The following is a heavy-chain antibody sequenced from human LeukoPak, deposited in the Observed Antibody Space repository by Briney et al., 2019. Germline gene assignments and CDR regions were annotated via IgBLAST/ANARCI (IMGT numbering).Heavy chain of an antibody. CDR3: ARDDAYCSGGSCYTRVLDY. D-gene: IGHD2-15*01. CDR1: GFTFSSYS. CDR2: ISSSSSYI. J-gene: IGHJ4*02. Sequence: GGSLRLSCAASGFTFSSYSMNWVRQAPGKGLEWVSSISSSSSYIYYADSVKGRFTISRDNAKNSLYLQMNSLRAEDTAVYYCARDDAYCSGGSCYTRVLDYWDQGTLVTVSS. V-gene: IGHV3-21*01.